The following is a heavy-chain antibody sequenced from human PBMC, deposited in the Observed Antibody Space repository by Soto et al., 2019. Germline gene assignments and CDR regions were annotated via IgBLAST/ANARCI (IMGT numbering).Heavy chain of an antibody. CDR2: IISSSSYI. CDR1: GVTFSSYS. V-gene: IGHV3-21*01. CDR3: ARDLSGIAARGYYYYGMDV. Sequence: GGSLRLSCAASGVTFSSYSLTWVRQAPGKGLEWVSSIISSSSYIYYADPVRGRFTISRDNAKNSLYLQINSLRAEDTAVYYCARDLSGIAARGYYYYGMDVWGQGTTVTVSS. J-gene: IGHJ6*02. D-gene: IGHD6-6*01.